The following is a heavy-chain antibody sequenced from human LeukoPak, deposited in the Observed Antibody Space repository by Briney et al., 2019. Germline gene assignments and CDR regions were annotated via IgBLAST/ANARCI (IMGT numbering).Heavy chain of an antibody. CDR2: IYYSGST. Sequence: SETLSLTCAVYGGSFGGYYWSWVRQPPGKGLEWIGYIYYSGSTYYNPSLKSRVTISVDTSKNQFSLKLSSVTAADTAVYYCARDIVMASVDVWGQGTTVTVSS. CDR1: GGSFGGYY. V-gene: IGHV4-30-4*08. CDR3: ARDIVMASVDV. J-gene: IGHJ6*02. D-gene: IGHD2/OR15-2a*01.